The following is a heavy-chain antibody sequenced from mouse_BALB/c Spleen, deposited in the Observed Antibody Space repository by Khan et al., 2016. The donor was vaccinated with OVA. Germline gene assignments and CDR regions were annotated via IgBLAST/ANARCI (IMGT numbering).Heavy chain of an antibody. CDR3: ERKNGSDFDY. V-gene: IGHV1-20*02. CDR1: GYSFTGYF. Sequence: VQLVQSGPELVKPGASVKISCTASGYSFTGYFMNWVMQSHGKSLEWIGRINPHIGEAFYNQKFKGKATLTVDESSSTAHMELRSLASEDSAVYYCERKNGSDFDYWGQGTTLTVSS. J-gene: IGHJ2*01. CDR2: INPHIGEA. D-gene: IGHD1-1*01.